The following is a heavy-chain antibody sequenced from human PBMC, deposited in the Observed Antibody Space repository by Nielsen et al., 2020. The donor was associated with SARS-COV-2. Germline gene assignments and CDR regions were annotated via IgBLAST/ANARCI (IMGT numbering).Heavy chain of an antibody. D-gene: IGHD6-13*01. CDR1: GFTFSTYA. Sequence: GGSLRLSCAASGFTFSTYAMSWVRQAPGKGLEWVSGISGSGVNTNYADSVKGRFTISRDNSKNRLYLQMNSLRAEDTAVYYCAKDSGIADSWGQGTQVTVSS. J-gene: IGHJ5*01. V-gene: IGHV3-23*01. CDR2: ISGSGVNT. CDR3: AKDSGIADS.